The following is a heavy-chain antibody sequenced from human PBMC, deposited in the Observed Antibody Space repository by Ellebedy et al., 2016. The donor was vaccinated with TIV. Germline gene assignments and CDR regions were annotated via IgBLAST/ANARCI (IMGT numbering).Heavy chain of an antibody. V-gene: IGHV3-23*01. J-gene: IGHJ4*02. CDR3: AKGKEAGYDLDY. Sequence: GGSLRLSCAASGFIFYTYAMSWVRQAPGKGLEWVSAITASGAGTYYVDSVKGRFTISRDNSKNTLNLQMNSLRPEDTAVYYCAKGKEAGYDLDYWGQGTLVTVSS. D-gene: IGHD5-12*01. CDR1: GFIFYTYA. CDR2: ITASGAGT.